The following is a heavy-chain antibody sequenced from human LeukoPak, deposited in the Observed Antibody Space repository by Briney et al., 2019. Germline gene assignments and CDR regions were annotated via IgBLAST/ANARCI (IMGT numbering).Heavy chain of an antibody. CDR1: GFTFSSYW. Sequence: GGSLRLSCAASGFTFSSYWMSWVRQAPGKGLEWVANIKQDGSEKYYVDSVKGRFTISRDNAKNSLYLQMNSLRAEDTAVYYCARAPQQLVLGVDYWGQGTLVTVSS. J-gene: IGHJ4*02. CDR2: IKQDGSEK. D-gene: IGHD6-13*01. CDR3: ARAPQQLVLGVDY. V-gene: IGHV3-7*03.